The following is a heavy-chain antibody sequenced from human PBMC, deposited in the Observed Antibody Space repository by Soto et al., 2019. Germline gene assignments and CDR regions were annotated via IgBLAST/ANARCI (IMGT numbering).Heavy chain of an antibody. Sequence: GGSLRLSCAASGFTFSSYAMHWVRQAPGKGLEWVAVISYDGSNKYYADSVKGRFTISRDNSKNTLYLQMNSLRAEDTAVYYCARGSSSSWYFNWFDPWGQGTLVTVSS. CDR2: ISYDGSNK. J-gene: IGHJ5*02. CDR3: ARGSSSSWYFNWFDP. CDR1: GFTFSSYA. V-gene: IGHV3-30-3*01. D-gene: IGHD6-13*01.